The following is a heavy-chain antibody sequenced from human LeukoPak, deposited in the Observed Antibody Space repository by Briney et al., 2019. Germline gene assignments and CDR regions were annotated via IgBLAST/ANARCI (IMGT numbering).Heavy chain of an antibody. CDR2: ISVYNGNT. V-gene: IGHV1-18*01. CDR3: ARMTTGSTYYFDY. Sequence: ASVKVSCKASGGTFSSYAISWVRQAPGQGLEWMGWISVYNGNTNYAQKLQGRVTMTTDTSTSTAYMELRSLRSDDTAVYYCARMTTGSTYYFDYWGQGTLVTVSS. J-gene: IGHJ4*02. CDR1: GGTFSSYA. D-gene: IGHD1-7*01.